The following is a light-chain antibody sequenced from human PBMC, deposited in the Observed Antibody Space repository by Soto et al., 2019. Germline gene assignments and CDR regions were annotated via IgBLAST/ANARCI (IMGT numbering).Light chain of an antibody. V-gene: IGKV1-27*01. CDR3: QKYNSASWT. CDR2: AAS. J-gene: IGKJ1*01. CDR1: QIIGSW. Sequence: DIQMTQSPSTLSASVGDGVTITCRASQIIGSWLAWYQQKPGKAPKLLIYAASTLQSGVPSRFSGSGSGTDYTLTISSLQPEDVATYYCQKYNSASWTFGQGTKVEIK.